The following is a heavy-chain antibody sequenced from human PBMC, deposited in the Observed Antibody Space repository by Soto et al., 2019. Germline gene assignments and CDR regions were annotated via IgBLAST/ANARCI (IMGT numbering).Heavy chain of an antibody. CDR2: INPNSGGT. Sequence: ASVKVSCKASGYTFTGYYMHWVRQAPGQGLEWMGWINPNSGGTNYAQKFQGWVTMTRDTSISTAYMELSRLRSDETAVYYCARERGRIDVDIVATITGPKDYYYGMDVWGQGTTVTVSS. V-gene: IGHV1-2*04. CDR3: ARERGRIDVDIVATITGPKDYYYGMDV. D-gene: IGHD5-12*01. CDR1: GYTFTGYY. J-gene: IGHJ6*02.